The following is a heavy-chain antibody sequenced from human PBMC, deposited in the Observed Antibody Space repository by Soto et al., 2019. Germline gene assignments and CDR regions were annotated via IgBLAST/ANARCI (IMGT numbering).Heavy chain of an antibody. CDR3: ASAYSSSWSKYYFDY. D-gene: IGHD6-13*01. J-gene: IGHJ4*02. Sequence: GASVKVSCKASGGTFSSYAISWVRQAPGQGLEWMGGIIPIFGTANYAQKFQGRVTITADESTSTAYMELSSLRSEDTAVYYCASAYSSSWSKYYFDYWGQGTLVTVSS. CDR1: GGTFSSYA. CDR2: IIPIFGTA. V-gene: IGHV1-69*13.